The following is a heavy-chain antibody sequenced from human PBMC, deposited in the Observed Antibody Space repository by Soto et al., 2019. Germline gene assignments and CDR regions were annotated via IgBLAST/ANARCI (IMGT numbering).Heavy chain of an antibody. Sequence: GGSLRLSCAASGFTVSRNYMTWVRRAPGKGLEWVSIIYGGGNTYYADSVKGRFTISRDNSKNTLYLQMNSLRAEDTAVYYCAKDQTPLWFGEGYNWFDPWGQGTLVTVSS. CDR2: IYGGGNT. CDR3: AKDQTPLWFGEGYNWFDP. V-gene: IGHV3-53*01. D-gene: IGHD3-10*01. CDR1: GFTVSRNY. J-gene: IGHJ5*02.